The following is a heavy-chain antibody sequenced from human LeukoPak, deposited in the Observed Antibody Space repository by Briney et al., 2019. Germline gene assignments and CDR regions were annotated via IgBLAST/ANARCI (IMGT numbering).Heavy chain of an antibody. CDR3: ATDDSSGYYYPRMDV. V-gene: IGHV4-39*07. CDR2: IYCSGST. CDR1: GGSISSSSYY. J-gene: IGHJ6*03. Sequence: SETLSLTCIVSGGSISSSSYYWDWIRQPPGKGLEWIATIYCSGSTSYNPSLKSRVTISVDTSKNQFSLKLSSVTAADTAVYYCATDDSSGYYYPRMDVWGRGTTVTVSS. D-gene: IGHD3-22*01.